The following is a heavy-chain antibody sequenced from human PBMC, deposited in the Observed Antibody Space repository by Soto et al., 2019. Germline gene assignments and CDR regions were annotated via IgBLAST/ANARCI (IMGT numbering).Heavy chain of an antibody. CDR2: ISAGGGNT. D-gene: IGHD2-2*01. CDR3: AKHAEYQLVSWFDP. CDR1: GSSFSTYA. V-gene: IGHV3-23*01. J-gene: IGHJ5*02. Sequence: EVQLLESGGGLVQPGGSLRLSCAVSGSSFSTYAMSWVRQAPGKGLEWVSGISAGGGNTYYADSVRGRFTISRDNSKDTLYLQITSLRAEDTALYYCAKHAEYQLVSWFDPWGQGTLVTVSS.